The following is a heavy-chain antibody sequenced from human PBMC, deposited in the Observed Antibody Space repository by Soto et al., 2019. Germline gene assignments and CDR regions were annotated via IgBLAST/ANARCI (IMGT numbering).Heavy chain of an antibody. Sequence: SETLSLTCTVSGGSISSGGYYWSWIRQHPGKGLEWIGYIYYSGSTYYNPSLKSRVTISVDTSKNQFSLKLSSVTAADTAVYYCARARDRSGYEGLNFDYWGQGTLVTVSS. V-gene: IGHV4-31*03. CDR2: IYYSGST. CDR3: ARARDRSGYEGLNFDY. CDR1: GGSISSGGYY. J-gene: IGHJ4*02. D-gene: IGHD3-22*01.